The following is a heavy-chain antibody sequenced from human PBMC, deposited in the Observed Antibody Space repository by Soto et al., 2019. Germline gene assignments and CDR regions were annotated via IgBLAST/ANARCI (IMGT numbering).Heavy chain of an antibody. J-gene: IGHJ6*02. CDR3: ARERRGGSSSGLDDYYYYYGMDV. V-gene: IGHV1-69*01. CDR2: IIPIFGTA. CDR1: GGTFSSYA. Sequence: QVQLVQSGAEVKKPGSSVKVSCNASGGTFSSYAISWVRQAPGQGLEWMGGIIPIFGTANYAQKFQGRVTITADESTSTAYMELSSLRSEDTAVYYCARERRGGSSSGLDDYYYYYGMDVWGQGTTVTVSS. D-gene: IGHD6-19*01.